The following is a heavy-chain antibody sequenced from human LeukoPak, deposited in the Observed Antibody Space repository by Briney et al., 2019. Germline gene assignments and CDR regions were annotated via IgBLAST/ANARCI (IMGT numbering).Heavy chain of an antibody. CDR3: ARADYYDSSGYYLPDY. V-gene: IGHV4-31*03. D-gene: IGHD3-22*01. CDR2: IYYSGST. J-gene: IGHJ4*02. CDR1: GGXISSGGYY. Sequence: SQTLSLTCTVSGGXISSGGYYWSWIRQHPGKGLEWIGYIYYSGSTYYNPSLKSRVTISVDTSKNQFSLKLSSVTAADTAVYYCARADYYDSSGYYLPDYWGQGTLVTVSS.